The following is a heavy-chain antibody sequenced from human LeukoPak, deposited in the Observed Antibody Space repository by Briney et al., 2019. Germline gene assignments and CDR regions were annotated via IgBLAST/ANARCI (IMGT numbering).Heavy chain of an antibody. CDR2: IHPHGIF. V-gene: IGHV4-34*01. CDR3: SRGRDRSKAGDH. D-gene: IGHD5-24*01. J-gene: IGHJ4*02. CDR1: GGSCDDYY. Sequence: PSETLSLTCDVSGGSCDDYYCSWIRQPPGKGLEWIGEIHPHGIFYYNSSLMSRVTISIDTSKSQFSLRLTSLTAADTAIYYCSRGRDRSKAGDHWGQGSLVTVS.